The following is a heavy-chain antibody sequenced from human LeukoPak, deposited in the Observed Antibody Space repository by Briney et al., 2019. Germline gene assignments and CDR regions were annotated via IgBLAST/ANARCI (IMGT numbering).Heavy chain of an antibody. J-gene: IGHJ4*02. CDR3: TRGPGRAWYSVY. Sequence: GGSLRLSCAASGFTVSSNYMNWVRQAPGKGLEWVSIIYSGGDTYYADSVKGRFTISRDNSKNTLYLQMNSLRAEDTAVYYCTRGPGRAWYSVYWGQGTLVTVSS. CDR1: GFTVSSNY. V-gene: IGHV3-66*02. CDR2: IYSGGDT.